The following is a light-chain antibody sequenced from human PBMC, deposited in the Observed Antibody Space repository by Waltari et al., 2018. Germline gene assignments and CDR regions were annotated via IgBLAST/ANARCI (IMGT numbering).Light chain of an antibody. CDR2: AAS. J-gene: IGKJ5*01. V-gene: IGKV1-9*01. CDR3: QQLNSYPVT. CDR1: QGISSY. Sequence: DIQLTQSPSFLSASVGNRVTIPCRASQGISSYLAWYQQKPGKAPKLLIKAASTLQSGVPSRFSGSGSGTEFTLTINSLQPEDFATYYCQQLNSYPVTFGQGTRLEIK.